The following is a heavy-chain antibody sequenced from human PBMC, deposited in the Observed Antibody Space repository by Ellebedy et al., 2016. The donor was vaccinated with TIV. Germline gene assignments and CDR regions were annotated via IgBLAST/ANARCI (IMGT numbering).Heavy chain of an antibody. CDR3: ASFSGDSRDGYTYYFDY. CDR2: IYPGDSDT. D-gene: IGHD5-24*01. CDR1: GYSFTSYW. Sequence: GESLKISCKGSGYSFTSYWLGWVRQMPGKGLEWMGIIYPGDSDTRYSPSFQGQVTISADKSISTAYLQWSSLKASDTAMYYCASFSGDSRDGYTYYFDYWGQGTLVTVSS. V-gene: IGHV5-51*01. J-gene: IGHJ4*02.